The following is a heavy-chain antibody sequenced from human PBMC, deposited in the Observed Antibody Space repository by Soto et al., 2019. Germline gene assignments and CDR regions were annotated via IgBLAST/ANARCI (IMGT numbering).Heavy chain of an antibody. V-gene: IGHV4-34*01. CDR2: INHSGST. J-gene: IGHJ4*02. CDR1: GGSFSGYY. CDR3: ARARAVLLWFGDPSNLDY. D-gene: IGHD3-10*01. Sequence: SETLSLTCAVYGGSFSGYYWSWIRQPPGKGLEWIGEINHSGSTNYNPSLKSRVTISVDTSKNQFSLKLSSVTAADTAVYYCARARAVLLWFGDPSNLDYWGQGTLVTVSS.